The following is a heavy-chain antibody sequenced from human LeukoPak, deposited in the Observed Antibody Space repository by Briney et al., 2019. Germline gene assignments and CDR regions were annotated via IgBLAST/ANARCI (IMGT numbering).Heavy chain of an antibody. CDR2: FDPEDGET. V-gene: IGHV1-24*01. J-gene: IGHJ4*02. Sequence: ASVKVSCKVSGYTLTELSMHWVRQAPGKGLEWMGGFDPEDGETIYAQKFQGRVTMTEDTSTDTAYMELSSLRSEDTAVYYCATSSITMIVVLHYQYYFDYWGQGTLVTVSS. D-gene: IGHD3-22*01. CDR1: GYTLTELS. CDR3: ATSSITMIVVLHYQYYFDY.